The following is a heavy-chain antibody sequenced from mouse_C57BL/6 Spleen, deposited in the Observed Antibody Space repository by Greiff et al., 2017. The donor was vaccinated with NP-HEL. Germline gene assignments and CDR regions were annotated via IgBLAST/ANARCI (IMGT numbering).Heavy chain of an antibody. Sequence: LQQSGAELVRPGASVTLSCKASGYTFTDYEMHWVKQTPVHGLEWIGAIDPETGGTAYNQKFKGKAILTADKSSSTAYMELRSLTSEDSAVYYCTSPYYSNYRFAYWGQGTLVTVSA. V-gene: IGHV1-15*01. D-gene: IGHD2-5*01. CDR1: GYTFTDYE. J-gene: IGHJ3*01. CDR3: TSPYYSNYRFAY. CDR2: IDPETGGT.